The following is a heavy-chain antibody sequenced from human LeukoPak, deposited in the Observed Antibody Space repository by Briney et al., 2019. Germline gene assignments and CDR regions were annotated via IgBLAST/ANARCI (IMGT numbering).Heavy chain of an antibody. CDR3: ARGPGGSALFN. CDR2: IYYSGTT. V-gene: IGHV4-39*07. D-gene: IGHD4-23*01. J-gene: IGHJ4*02. Sequence: SETLSLTCTVSGGSISSSSYCWAWIRQPPGKGLEWVGSIYYSGTTYYNPSLKSRVTISVDTSKNQFSLKLTSVTAADTAVYYCARGPGGSALFNWGQGTLVTVSS. CDR1: GGSISSSSYC.